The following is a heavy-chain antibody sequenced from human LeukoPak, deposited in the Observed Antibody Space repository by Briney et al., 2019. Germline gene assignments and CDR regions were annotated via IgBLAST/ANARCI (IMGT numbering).Heavy chain of an antibody. J-gene: IGHJ5*02. CDR3: AKGSYGSGSPFEIPAS. CDR1: GFIFSSYA. CDR2: ISGSGGST. V-gene: IGHV3-23*01. Sequence: GGSLRLSCAASGFIFSSYAMSWVRQAPGKGLEWVSAISGSGGSTYNADSVKGRFTISRDNSKNTLYLQMNSLRAEDTAVYYCAKGSYGSGSPFEIPASWGQGTLVTVSS. D-gene: IGHD3-10*01.